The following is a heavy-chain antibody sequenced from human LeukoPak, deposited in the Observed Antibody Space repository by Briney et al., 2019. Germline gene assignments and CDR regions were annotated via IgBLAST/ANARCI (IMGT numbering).Heavy chain of an antibody. CDR1: GGSLSSSGSY. CDR2: INHSGST. D-gene: IGHD3-10*01. J-gene: IGHJ4*02. CDR3: ARHMDYGSGRATENRKFDY. V-gene: IGHV4-39*01. Sequence: SETLSLTCTVSGGSLSSSGSYWGWIRQPPGKGLEWIGEINHSGSTNYNPSLKSRVTISVDTSKNQFSLKLISVTAADTAVYYSARHMDYGSGRATENRKFDYWGQGTLVTVSS.